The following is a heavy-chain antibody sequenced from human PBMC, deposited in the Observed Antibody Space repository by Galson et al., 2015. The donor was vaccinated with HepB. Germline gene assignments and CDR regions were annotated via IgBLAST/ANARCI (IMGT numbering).Heavy chain of an antibody. J-gene: IGHJ6*02. CDR2: ISGRATNI. CDR3: ARDLGPMYSYGMGV. CDR1: GFTFNSYS. D-gene: IGHD3-16*01. Sequence: SLRLSCAASGFTFNSYSMNWVRQAPGKGLEWVSSISGRATNIYYADSVKGRSTISRDNTENSLHLQMNSLRAEETVLYYCARDLGPMYSYGMGVWGHGTAVTVS. V-gene: IGHV3-21*01.